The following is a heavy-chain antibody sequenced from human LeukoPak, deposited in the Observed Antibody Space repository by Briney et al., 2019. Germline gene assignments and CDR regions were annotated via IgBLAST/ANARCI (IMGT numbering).Heavy chain of an antibody. J-gene: IGHJ4*02. V-gene: IGHV3-7*01. D-gene: IGHD3-10*01. CDR2: IKEDGSEI. CDR1: GFNFSTYW. CDR3: VTDQTGRHPYFFDY. Sequence: PGRSLRLSCAASGFNFSTYWMTWVRQVPGKGLEWVANIKEDGSEIYYVDAVKGRFSISRDNAKTSLYLQMNSLSVADTAVYYCVTDQTGRHPYFFDYWGQGTLVTVSS.